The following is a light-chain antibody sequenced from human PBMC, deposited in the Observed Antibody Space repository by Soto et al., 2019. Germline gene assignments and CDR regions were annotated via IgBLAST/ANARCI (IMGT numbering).Light chain of an antibody. CDR2: EVT. Sequence: QSVLTQPASVSGSPGQSITISCTGTSSDVGGYNYVSWYQHHPGKAPKLLIYEVTNRPSGVSNRFSASKSGNTASLTISGLQAEDEADYYCSSYTTSRTPLYVFXTGTKVTV. CDR1: SSDVGGYNY. CDR3: SSYTTSRTPLYV. J-gene: IGLJ1*01. V-gene: IGLV2-14*01.